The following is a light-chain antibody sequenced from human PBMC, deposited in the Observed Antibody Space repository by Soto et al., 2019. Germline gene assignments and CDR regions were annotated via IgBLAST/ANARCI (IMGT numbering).Light chain of an antibody. J-gene: IGKJ2*01. CDR3: MQHTHWPFT. CDR2: DVS. Sequence: DVVLTQSPLSLPVTLGQPASISCRSSQSLVHSDGNTFFSWFHQRPGQSPRRLIYDVSNRDSGVPGRFRGSGSGSDFTLKISRVEAEDVGLYYCMQHTHWPFTFGQGTKLEIK. V-gene: IGKV2-30*02. CDR1: QSLVHSDGNTF.